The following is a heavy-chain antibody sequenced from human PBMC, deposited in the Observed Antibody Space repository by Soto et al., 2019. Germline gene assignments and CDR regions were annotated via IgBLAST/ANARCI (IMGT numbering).Heavy chain of an antibody. J-gene: IGHJ4*02. CDR3: AHSALSYYYDSSGYYYDY. CDR1: GFSLSTSGVG. CDR2: IYWDDDK. V-gene: IGHV2-5*02. Sequence: QITLKESGPTLVKPTQTLTLTCTFSGFSLSTSGVGVGWIRQPPGKALEWLALIYWDDDKRYSPSLKSRLTITKDTSKNQVVLTTTNMDPVDTATYYCAHSALSYYYDSSGYYYDYWGQGTLVTVSS. D-gene: IGHD3-22*01.